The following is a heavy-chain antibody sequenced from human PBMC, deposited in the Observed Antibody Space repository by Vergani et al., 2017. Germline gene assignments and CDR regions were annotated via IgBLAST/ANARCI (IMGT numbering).Heavy chain of an antibody. J-gene: IGHJ4*02. CDR1: GFSFNSYW. Sequence: DVHLAESGGGFFQPGGSLRLSCSASGFSFNSYWMHWVRQVPGKGLLWVSRIKSDGSITAYADSVKGRFTVSRDNTKSTLFLQMNGLTSEDTAIYYCAQCANSGPRLPVYWGQGALVAVSS. CDR2: IKSDGSIT. D-gene: IGHD6-19*01. V-gene: IGHV3-74*03. CDR3: AQCANSGPRLPVY.